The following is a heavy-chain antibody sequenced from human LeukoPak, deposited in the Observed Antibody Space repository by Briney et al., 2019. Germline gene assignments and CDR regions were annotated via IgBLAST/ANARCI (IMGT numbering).Heavy chain of an antibody. CDR2: IYYSGNT. D-gene: IGHD2-2*01. Sequence: SETLSLTCTVSGGSISISSYYWGWIRQPPGKGLEWIGSIYYSGNTYYNPSLKSRVTISVDTSKNQFSLKLSSVTAADTAVYYCANGGSSDPWRRTDAFDIWGQGTMVTVSS. V-gene: IGHV4-39*07. CDR1: GGSISISSYY. J-gene: IGHJ3*02. CDR3: ANGGSSDPWRRTDAFDI.